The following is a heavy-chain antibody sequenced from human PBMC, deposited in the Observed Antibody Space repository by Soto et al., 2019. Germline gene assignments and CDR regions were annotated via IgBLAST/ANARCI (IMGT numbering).Heavy chain of an antibody. CDR3: AKDGGRYYDSSGYSNDAFDM. D-gene: IGHD3-22*01. Sequence: HPGGSLRLSCAASGFTLSSYGIHWVRQAPGKGLEWVAVISYDGSNKYSADSVKGRFTISRDNSKNTLYLQMNSLRAEDTAVYYCAKDGGRYYDSSGYSNDAFDMWGQGTMVTVSS. CDR2: ISYDGSNK. V-gene: IGHV3-30*18. CDR1: GFTLSSYG. J-gene: IGHJ3*02.